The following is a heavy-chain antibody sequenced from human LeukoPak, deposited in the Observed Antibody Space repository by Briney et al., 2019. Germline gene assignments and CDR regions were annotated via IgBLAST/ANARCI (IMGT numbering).Heavy chain of an antibody. Sequence: SVKVSCKASGGTFSSYAISWVRQAPGQGLEWMGGIIPIFGTANYAQKFQGRVTITADESTSTAYMELSSLRSEDTAVYYCARDRFSRDDSSGYEGFAFDIWGQGTMVTVPS. V-gene: IGHV1-69*13. J-gene: IGHJ3*02. CDR1: GGTFSSYA. D-gene: IGHD3-22*01. CDR2: IIPIFGTA. CDR3: ARDRFSRDDSSGYEGFAFDI.